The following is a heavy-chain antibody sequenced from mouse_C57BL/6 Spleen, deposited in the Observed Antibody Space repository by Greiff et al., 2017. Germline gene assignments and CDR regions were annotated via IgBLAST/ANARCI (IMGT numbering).Heavy chain of an antibody. CDR1: GYTFTSYW. CDR3: AIGLTGTGAWFAY. Sequence: QVQLKQPGAELVRPGTSVKLSCKASGYTFTSYWMHWVKQRPGQGLEWIGVIDPSDSYTNYNQKFKGKATLTVDTSSSTAYMQLSSLTSEDSAVYYWAIGLTGTGAWFAYWGQGTLVTVSA. J-gene: IGHJ3*01. D-gene: IGHD4-1*01. CDR2: IDPSDSYT. V-gene: IGHV1-59*01.